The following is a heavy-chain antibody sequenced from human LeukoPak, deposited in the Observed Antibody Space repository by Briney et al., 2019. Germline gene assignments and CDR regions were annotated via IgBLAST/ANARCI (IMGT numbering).Heavy chain of an antibody. D-gene: IGHD6-13*01. J-gene: IGHJ4*02. Sequence: GGSLRLSCAASGFTVSSNYMTWVRQAPGKGLEWVSVIYSGGSTYYAESVKGRFTISRDNSKNTLYLQMNSLRAEDTAVYYCAREQQQLGDFDYWGQGTLVTVSS. V-gene: IGHV3-66*01. CDR2: IYSGGST. CDR1: GFTVSSNY. CDR3: AREQQQLGDFDY.